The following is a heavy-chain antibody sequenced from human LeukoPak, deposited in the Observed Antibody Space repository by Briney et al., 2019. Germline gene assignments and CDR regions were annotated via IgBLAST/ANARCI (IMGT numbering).Heavy chain of an antibody. Sequence: GGSLRLSCAASGFTFSSYEMNWVRQAPGKGREWVSYISSSGSTIYYADSVKGRFAISRDNAKNSLYLQMNSLRAEDTAVYYCARVAERTTVADYWGQGTLVTVSS. J-gene: IGHJ4*02. D-gene: IGHD4-17*01. CDR1: GFTFSSYE. V-gene: IGHV3-48*03. CDR3: ARVAERTTVADY. CDR2: ISSSGSTI.